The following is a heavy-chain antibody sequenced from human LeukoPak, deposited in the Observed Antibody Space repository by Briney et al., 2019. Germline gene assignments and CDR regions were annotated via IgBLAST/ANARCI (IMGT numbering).Heavy chain of an antibody. Sequence: PGGSLRLSCAASGFIFSGCGMHLVRQAPGKGLEWVAFIWYDGRDKYYADSVKCRFTISRDNSKNTLYLQMNSLRAEDTAMYYCAKDPYSYGSYFDYWGQGTLVTVSS. D-gene: IGHD5-18*01. CDR2: IWYDGRDK. J-gene: IGHJ4*02. V-gene: IGHV3-30*02. CDR1: GFIFSGCG. CDR3: AKDPYSYGSYFDY.